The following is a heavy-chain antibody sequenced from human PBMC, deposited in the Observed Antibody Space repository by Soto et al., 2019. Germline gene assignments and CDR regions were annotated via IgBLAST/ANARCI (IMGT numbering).Heavy chain of an antibody. CDR2: INQDGSEK. D-gene: IGHD6-6*01. V-gene: IGHV3-7*01. CDR3: ARVSYSSYPRYYYYGMDV. Sequence: GGSLRLSCAIFESPVSRDWMNWVRQAPGKGLEWVAHINQDGSEKYYVDSVKGRFTISRDNAKKSLYLQMNSLRAEDTAVYYCARVSYSSYPRYYYYGMDVWGQGTTVTVSS. CDR1: ESPVSRDW. J-gene: IGHJ6*02.